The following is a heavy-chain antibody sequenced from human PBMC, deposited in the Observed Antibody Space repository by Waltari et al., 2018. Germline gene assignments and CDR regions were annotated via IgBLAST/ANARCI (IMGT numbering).Heavy chain of an antibody. V-gene: IGHV4-59*01. J-gene: IGHJ3*02. CDR2: IYYSGST. CDR1: GGSISSYY. D-gene: IGHD3-9*01. CDR3: ARGDDILTGYEDAFDI. Sequence: QVQLQESGPGLVKPSETLSLTCTVSGGSISSYYWSWIRQPPGKGLEWIGYIYYSGSTNYNPSLKSRVTISVDTSKNQFSLKLSSVTAADTAVYYCARGDDILTGYEDAFDIWGQGTMVTVSS.